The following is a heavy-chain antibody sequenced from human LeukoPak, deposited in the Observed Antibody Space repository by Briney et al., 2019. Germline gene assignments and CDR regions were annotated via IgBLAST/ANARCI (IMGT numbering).Heavy chain of an antibody. CDR2: IYPGDSDT. D-gene: IGHD6-19*01. Sequence: GESLKISCKGSGYSFTSYWIGWVRQMPGKGLEWMGIIYPGDSDTRYSPSFQGQVTISADKSISTAYLQWSSLKASDTAMYYCARGTFPYSSGWYHFDYWGQGTLVTVSS. J-gene: IGHJ4*02. V-gene: IGHV5-51*01. CDR3: ARGTFPYSSGWYHFDY. CDR1: GYSFTSYW.